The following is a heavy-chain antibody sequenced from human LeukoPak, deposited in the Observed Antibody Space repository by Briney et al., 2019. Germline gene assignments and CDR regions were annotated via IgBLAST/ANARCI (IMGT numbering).Heavy chain of an antibody. J-gene: IGHJ5*02. Sequence: SETLSLTCTVSGGSISSYYWGWIRQPPGKGLEWIGSIYYSGSTYYNPSLKSRVTISVDTSKNQFSLKLSSVTAADTAVYYCARVAVASRGFDPWGQGTLVTVSS. CDR2: IYYSGST. CDR1: GGSISSYY. V-gene: IGHV4-39*07. CDR3: ARVAVASRGFDP. D-gene: IGHD6-19*01.